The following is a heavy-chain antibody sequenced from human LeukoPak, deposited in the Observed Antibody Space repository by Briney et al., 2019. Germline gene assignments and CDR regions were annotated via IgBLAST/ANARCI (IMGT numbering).Heavy chain of an antibody. V-gene: IGHV1-24*01. Sequence: ASVTVSCKVSGYTLTELSMHWVRQAPGKGLERMGGFDPEDGETIYAQKFQGRVTMTEDTSTDTAYMELSSLRSEDTAVYYCATRTNSQWGFDYWGQGTLVTVSS. CDR1: GYTLTELS. CDR3: ATRTNSQWGFDY. D-gene: IGHD1-26*01. CDR2: FDPEDGET. J-gene: IGHJ4*02.